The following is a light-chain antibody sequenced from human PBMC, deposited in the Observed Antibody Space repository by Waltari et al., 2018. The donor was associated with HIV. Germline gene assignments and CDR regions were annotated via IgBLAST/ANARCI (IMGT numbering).Light chain of an antibody. V-gene: IGKV1-39*01. CDR1: QSIDTY. CDR2: GAS. CDR3: QQSRSTRT. J-gene: IGKJ1*01. Sequence: DIQMTQSPSSLSASVGDRVTFTCRASQSIDTYLHWYQHKPGKAPKLLIYGASNLQSGVPSRCSGSGSGTDFTLTISSLQPDDFATYYCQQSRSTRTFGQGTKVEFK.